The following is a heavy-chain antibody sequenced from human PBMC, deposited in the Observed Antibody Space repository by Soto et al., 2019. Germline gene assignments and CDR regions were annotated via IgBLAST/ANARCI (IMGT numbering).Heavy chain of an antibody. CDR2: IYYSGST. J-gene: IGHJ4*02. D-gene: IGHD6-13*01. Sequence: SETLSLTCTVSGGSISSYYWSWIRQPPGKGLEWIGYIYYSGSTNYNPSLKSRVTISVDTSKNQFSLKLSSVTAADTAVYYCARDRDGDHSSSFGYWGQGTLVTVSS. V-gene: IGHV4-59*01. CDR3: ARDRDGDHSSSFGY. CDR1: GGSISSYY.